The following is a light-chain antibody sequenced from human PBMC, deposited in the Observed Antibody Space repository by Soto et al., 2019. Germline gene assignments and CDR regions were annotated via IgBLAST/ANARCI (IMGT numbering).Light chain of an antibody. CDR1: NSNLGDYNY. V-gene: IGLV2-11*01. CDR2: DVS. CDR3: CSSAGTYTYV. Sequence: QSALTQPRSVSGSPGQSVAISCTGTNSNLGDYNYVSWYQQHPGKAPKLMISDVSKPPSGVPDRFSGSKSGNTASLTSSGLQAEDEAYYYCCSSAGTYTYVFGTGTKVTVL. J-gene: IGLJ1*01.